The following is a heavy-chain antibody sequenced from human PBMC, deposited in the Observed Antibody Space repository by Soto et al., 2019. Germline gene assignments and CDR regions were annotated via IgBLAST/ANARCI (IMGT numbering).Heavy chain of an antibody. CDR2: IIPIFGTA. V-gene: IGHV1-69*13. J-gene: IGHJ1*01. D-gene: IGHD4-17*01. Sequence: SVKVSCKASGGTFSSYAISWVRQAPGQGLEWMGGIIPIFGTANYAQKFQGRVTITADESTSTAYMELSSLRSEDTAVYYCARGRTVESDAEYFQHWGQGTLVTVSS. CDR1: GGTFSSYA. CDR3: ARGRTVESDAEYFQH.